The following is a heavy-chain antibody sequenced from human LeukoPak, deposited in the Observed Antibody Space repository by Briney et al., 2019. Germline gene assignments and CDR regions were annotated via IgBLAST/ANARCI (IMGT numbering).Heavy chain of an antibody. V-gene: IGHV3-66*01. CDR3: ARAFSGYFDY. Sequence: GGSLRLSCAASGFTVSNNYMNWVRQAPGKGLEWVSLIYSGGSTYYADSVKGRFTISRDNSKNTLYLQMNSLRAEDTVVYYCARAFSGYFDYWGQGTLVTVSS. CDR1: GFTVSNNY. J-gene: IGHJ4*02. CDR2: IYSGGST.